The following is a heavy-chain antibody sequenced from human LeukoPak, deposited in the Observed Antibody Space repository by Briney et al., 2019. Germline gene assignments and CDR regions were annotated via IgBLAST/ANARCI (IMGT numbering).Heavy chain of an antibody. CDR2: IYPDDSST. Sequence: GESLKISCKASGYTFPTFWIAWVRQMPGKGLEWMGIIYPDDSSTRYSPSFQGQVTFSADKSINTAYLQWSSLKASDTAMYYCARLGEDLAVXAAGYWFDXXXXXTXXTVSS. D-gene: IGHD3-16*01. V-gene: IGHV5-51*01. CDR1: GYTFPTFW. CDR3: ARLGEDLAVXAAGYWFDX. J-gene: IGHJ5*02.